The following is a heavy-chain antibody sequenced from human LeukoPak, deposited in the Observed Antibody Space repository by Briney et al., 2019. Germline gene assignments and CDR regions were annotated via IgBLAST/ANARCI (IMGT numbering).Heavy chain of an antibody. CDR2: ISWNSGSI. J-gene: IGHJ6*02. Sequence: QTGGSLRLSCAASGFTFDDYAMHWVRHAPGKGLEWVSGISWNSGSIGYADSVKGRFTISRDNAKNSLYLQMNSLRAEDTAVYYCARSYCSSTSCYDMDVWGQGTTVTVSS. CDR1: GFTFDDYA. CDR3: ARSYCSSTSCYDMDV. D-gene: IGHD2-2*01. V-gene: IGHV3-9*01.